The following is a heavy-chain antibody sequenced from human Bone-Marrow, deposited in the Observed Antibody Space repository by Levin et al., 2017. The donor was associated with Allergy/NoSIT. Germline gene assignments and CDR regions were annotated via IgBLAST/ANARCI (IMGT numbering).Heavy chain of an antibody. CDR3: ATVSGSGYYYFDY. V-gene: IGHV1-24*01. CDR1: GYTLTELS. D-gene: IGHD5-12*01. CDR2: FDPDDGET. J-gene: IGHJ4*02. Sequence: WASVKVSCKVSGYTLTELSMHWVRHAPGKGLEWMGGFDPDDGETLYALKFQGRVTMTEDTSTDTAYMELSGLNSEDTAVYYCATVSGSGYYYFDYWGQGTLVTVSS.